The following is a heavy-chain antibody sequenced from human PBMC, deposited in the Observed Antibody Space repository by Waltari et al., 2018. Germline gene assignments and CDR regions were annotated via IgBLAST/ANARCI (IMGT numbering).Heavy chain of an antibody. J-gene: IGHJ4*02. CDR1: GGTFSRYA. D-gene: IGHD3-22*01. CDR3: ARGQGYYDSSGLDY. CDR2: IIPIFGTA. V-gene: IGHV1-69*01. Sequence: QVQLVQSGAEVKKPGSSVKVACKASGGTFSRYAIRCVRQAPGQGLEWMGGIIPIFGTANYAQKFQGRVTITADESTSTAYMELSSLRSEDTAVYYCARGQGYYDSSGLDYWGQGTLVTVSS.